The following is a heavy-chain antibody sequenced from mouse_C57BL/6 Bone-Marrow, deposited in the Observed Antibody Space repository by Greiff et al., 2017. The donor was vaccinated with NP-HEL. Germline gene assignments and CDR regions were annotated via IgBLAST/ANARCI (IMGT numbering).Heavy chain of an antibody. CDR1: GYTFTSYW. D-gene: IGHD1-1*01. CDR2: IDPSDSYT. Sequence: QVQLQQPGAELVKPGASVKLSCKASGYTFTSYWMQWVKQRPGQGLEWIGKIDPSDSYTNYNQKFKGKATLTVDTSSSTAYMQLSSLTSEDSAVYNCAREGRPFGCRGQGATVTVSS. CDR3: AREGRPFGC. V-gene: IGHV1-50*01. J-gene: IGHJ2*01.